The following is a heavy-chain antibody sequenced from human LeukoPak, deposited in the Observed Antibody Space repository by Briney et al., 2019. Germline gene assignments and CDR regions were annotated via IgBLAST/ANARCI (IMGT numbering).Heavy chain of an antibody. V-gene: IGHV1-18*04. CDR2: INPTSGTT. J-gene: IGHJ5*02. D-gene: IGHD4-17*01. CDR1: GYTFTAYY. CDR3: ARDGGTPFDYGDYVSWFDP. Sequence: ASVKVSCKASGYTFTAYYIHWVRQAPGQGLEWMGWINPTSGTTNYAQKLQGRVTMTTDTSTSTAYMELRSLRSDDTAVYYCARDGGTPFDYGDYVSWFDPWGQGTLVTVSP.